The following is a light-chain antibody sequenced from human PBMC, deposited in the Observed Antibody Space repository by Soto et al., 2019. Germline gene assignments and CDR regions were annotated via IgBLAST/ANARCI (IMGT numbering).Light chain of an antibody. V-gene: IGKV1-5*03. J-gene: IGKJ1*01. Sequence: QMTQSPSTLSASVGDRVTITCRASQNIGDWLAWFQQKPGRAPKLLIYKASNLESGVPSTFSGSASGTEFTLTISSLQPADFATYYCQQYYDYSWTFGQGAKVDIK. CDR1: QNIGDW. CDR2: KAS. CDR3: QQYYDYSWT.